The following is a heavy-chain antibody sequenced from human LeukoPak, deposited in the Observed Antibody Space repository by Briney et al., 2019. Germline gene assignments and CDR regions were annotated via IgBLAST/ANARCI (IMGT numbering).Heavy chain of an antibody. CDR3: ARDRNVGYYYDSSGTYYFDY. CDR1: GFTFSSYW. Sequence: GGSLRLSCAASGFTFSSYWMSWVRQAPGKGLEWVANIKQDGSEKYYVDSVKGRFTISRDNAKNSLYLQMNSLRAEDTAVYYCARDRNVGYYYDSSGTYYFDYWGQGTLVTVSS. V-gene: IGHV3-7*01. J-gene: IGHJ4*02. CDR2: IKQDGSEK. D-gene: IGHD3-22*01.